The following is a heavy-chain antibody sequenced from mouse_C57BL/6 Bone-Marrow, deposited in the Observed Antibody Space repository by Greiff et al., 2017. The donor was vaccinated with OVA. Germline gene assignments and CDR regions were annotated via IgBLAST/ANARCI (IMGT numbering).Heavy chain of an antibody. CDR2: ISSGGSYT. V-gene: IGHV5-6*01. Sequence: EVHLVESGGDLVKPGGSLKLSCAASGFTFSSYGLSWVRQTPDKRLEWVATISSGGSYTYYPDSVKGRFTISRDIAKNTLYLQMSSLKSEDTAMYYCARHPVITTVVAVDYWGQGTTLTVSS. D-gene: IGHD1-1*01. CDR3: ARHPVITTVVAVDY. CDR1: GFTFSSYG. J-gene: IGHJ2*01.